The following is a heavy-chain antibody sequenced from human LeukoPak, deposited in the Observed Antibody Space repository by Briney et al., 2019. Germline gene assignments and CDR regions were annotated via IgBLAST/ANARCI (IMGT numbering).Heavy chain of an antibody. Sequence: GGSLRLSCAASGFTFSSYWMSWVRQAPGKGLEWVANIKQDGSEEYYVDSVKGRFTISRDNAKNSLYLQMNSLRAEDTAVYYCARDPYKGATTTSPIDYWGQGTLVTVSS. J-gene: IGHJ4*02. V-gene: IGHV3-7*01. D-gene: IGHD1-26*01. CDR1: GFTFSSYW. CDR3: ARDPYKGATTTSPIDY. CDR2: IKQDGSEE.